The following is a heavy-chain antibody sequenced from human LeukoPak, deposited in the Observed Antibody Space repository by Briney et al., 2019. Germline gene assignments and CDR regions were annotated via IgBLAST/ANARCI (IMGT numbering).Heavy chain of an antibody. J-gene: IGHJ4*02. CDR1: GFTVSSYG. Sequence: GGSLRLSCAASGFTVSSYGMHWVRQAPGKGLEWVAVISYDGSNKYYADSVKGRFTISRDNSKNTLYLQMNSLRAEDTAVYYCAKDLGVATKRDYWGQGTLVTVSS. D-gene: IGHD5-12*01. CDR3: AKDLGVATKRDY. V-gene: IGHV3-30*18. CDR2: ISYDGSNK.